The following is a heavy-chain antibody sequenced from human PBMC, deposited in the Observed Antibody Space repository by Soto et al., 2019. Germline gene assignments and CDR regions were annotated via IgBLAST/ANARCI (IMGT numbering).Heavy chain of an antibody. J-gene: IGHJ6*02. Sequence: QVQLVQSGAEVKKPGASVKVSCKASGYTFTSYYMHWVRQAPGRGLEWMGIINPSGGSTSYAQKFQGRVTMTRDTSTSTVYMELSSLRSEDTAVYYCARGGQRRAGTGYYYYGMDVWGQGTTVTVSS. CDR3: ARGGQRRAGTGYYYYGMDV. D-gene: IGHD6-19*01. V-gene: IGHV1-46*01. CDR1: GYTFTSYY. CDR2: INPSGGST.